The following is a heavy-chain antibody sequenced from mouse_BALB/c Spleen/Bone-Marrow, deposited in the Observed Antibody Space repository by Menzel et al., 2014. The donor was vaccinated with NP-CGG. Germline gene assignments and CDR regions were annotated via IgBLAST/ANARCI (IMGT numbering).Heavy chain of an antibody. CDR1: GFSLTSYD. Sequence: VKVVESGPGLVAPSQSLSITCTVSGFSLTSYDISWISQPPGKGLEWLGVIWTGGGTNYNSAFMSRLSISKDNSKSQVFLKMNSLQTDDTAIYYCVRDTFSYAMDYWGQGTSVTVSS. CDR3: VRDTFSYAMDY. D-gene: IGHD5-1*01. V-gene: IGHV2-9-2*01. J-gene: IGHJ4*01. CDR2: IWTGGGT.